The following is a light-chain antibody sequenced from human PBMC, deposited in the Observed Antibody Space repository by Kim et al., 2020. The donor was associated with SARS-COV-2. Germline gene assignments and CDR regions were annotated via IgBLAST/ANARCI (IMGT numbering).Light chain of an antibody. J-gene: IGLJ3*02. V-gene: IGLV7-46*01. CDR3: LLSYSDARV. Sequence: QAVVTQEPSLTVSPGGTVTLTCGSSTGAVTSGHYPYWSQQKPGQVPRTLIYDTSNKHSWTPARFSGSLLGGKAALTLSGAQPEDEAEYYCLLSYSDARVFGGGTQLTVL. CDR2: DTS. CDR1: TGAVTSGHY.